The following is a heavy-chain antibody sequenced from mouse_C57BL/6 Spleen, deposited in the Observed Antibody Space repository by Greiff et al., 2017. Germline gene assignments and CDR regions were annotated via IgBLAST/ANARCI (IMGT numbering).Heavy chain of an antibody. V-gene: IGHV1-55*01. D-gene: IGHD4-1*01. CDR1: GYTFTSYW. CDR3: ARAGGLGDY. J-gene: IGHJ2*01. Sequence: QVQLQQPGAELVKPGASVKMSCKASGYTFTSYWITWVKQRPGQGLEWIGDIYPGSGSTTYNEKFKSKATITADTSSNTAYLQLSSLTSEDTAIYYCARAGGLGDYWGQGTTLTVSS. CDR2: IYPGSGST.